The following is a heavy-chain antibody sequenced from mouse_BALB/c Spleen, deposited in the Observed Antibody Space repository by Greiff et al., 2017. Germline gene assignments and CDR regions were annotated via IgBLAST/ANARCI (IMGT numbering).Heavy chain of an antibody. J-gene: IGHJ2*01. CDR3: ARKGDYYGNLYYFDD. V-gene: IGHV1S81*02. D-gene: IGHD2-1*01. CDR2: INPSNGRT. Sequence: VQLQQSGAELVKPGASVKLSCKASGYTFTSYWMHWVKQRPGQGLEWIGEINPSNGRTNYNEKFKSKATLTVDKSSSTAYMQLSSLTSEDSAVYYCARKGDYYGNLYYFDDWGQGTTLTVSS. CDR1: GYTFTSYW.